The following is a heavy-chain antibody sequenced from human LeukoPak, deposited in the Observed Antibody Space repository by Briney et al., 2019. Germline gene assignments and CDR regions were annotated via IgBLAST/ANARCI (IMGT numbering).Heavy chain of an antibody. J-gene: IGHJ4*02. Sequence: SETLSLTCTVSGGSMSRYYWTWIRQPPGRGLEWIGYIDYSGSTDYNPSLKSRVTISVDTSKNQFSLKLSSVTAADTAVYYCARQGTMIDLDYWGQGTLVTVSS. CDR1: GGSMSRYY. CDR2: IDYSGST. V-gene: IGHV4-59*08. CDR3: ARQGTMIDLDY. D-gene: IGHD3-22*01.